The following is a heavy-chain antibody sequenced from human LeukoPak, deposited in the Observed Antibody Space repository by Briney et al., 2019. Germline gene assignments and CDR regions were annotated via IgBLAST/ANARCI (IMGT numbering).Heavy chain of an antibody. Sequence: KSGGSLRLSCVASGFTFSDYYMSWIRQAPGKGLEWVSYISSSGSTIYYADSVKGRFTISRDNAKNSLYLQMNSLRAEDTAVYYCARDRDDFWSGYYLVYGAFDIWGQGTMVTVSS. J-gene: IGHJ3*02. D-gene: IGHD3-3*01. CDR3: ARDRDDFWSGYYLVYGAFDI. CDR1: GFTFSDYY. CDR2: ISSSGSTI. V-gene: IGHV3-11*01.